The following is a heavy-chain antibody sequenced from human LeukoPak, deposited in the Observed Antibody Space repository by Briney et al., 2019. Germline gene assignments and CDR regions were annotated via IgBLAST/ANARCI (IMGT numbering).Heavy chain of an antibody. V-gene: IGHV3-30*04. J-gene: IGHJ4*02. D-gene: IGHD2-15*01. CDR2: ISYDGNNT. Sequence: PGGSLRLSCAASGFTFSRYAMHWVRQAPGKGLEWVALISYDGNNTFYADSVKGRFTMSRDNSKNTLFLQMSSLRTDDTAVYYCARGCSADTCFDYWGQGTLVTVSS. CDR1: GFTFSRYA. CDR3: ARGCSADTCFDY.